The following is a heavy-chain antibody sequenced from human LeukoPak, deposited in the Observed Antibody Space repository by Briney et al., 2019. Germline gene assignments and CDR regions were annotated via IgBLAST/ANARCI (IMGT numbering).Heavy chain of an antibody. CDR1: GYTFTSYY. J-gene: IGHJ4*02. V-gene: IGHV1-46*01. CDR3: ARGGDIVVVVAATHPDY. CDR2: INPSGGST. D-gene: IGHD2-15*01. Sequence: ASVKVSCKASGYTFTSYYMHWVRQAPGQGLEWMGIINPSGGSTSYAQKFQGRVTMTRDTSTSTVYMELSSLRSEDTAVYYCARGGDIVVVVAATHPDYWGRGTLVTVSS.